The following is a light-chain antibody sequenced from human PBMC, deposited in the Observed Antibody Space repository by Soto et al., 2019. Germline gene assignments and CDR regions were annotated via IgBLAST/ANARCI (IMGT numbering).Light chain of an antibody. CDR1: QSVSSSY. CDR2: GAS. CDR3: QQYGSSLRT. Sequence: EIVLTQSPGTLSLSPGERATLSCRASQSVSSSYLAWYQQKPGQAPRLLSYGASSRATGIPDRFSGSGSGTDFTLTISRLEPEDLAVYYCQQYGSSLRTFGQGTKVEIK. J-gene: IGKJ1*01. V-gene: IGKV3-20*01.